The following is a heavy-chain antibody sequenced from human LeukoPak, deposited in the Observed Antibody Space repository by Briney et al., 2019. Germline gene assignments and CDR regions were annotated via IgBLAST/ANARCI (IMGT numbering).Heavy chain of an antibody. D-gene: IGHD6-13*01. J-gene: IGHJ5*02. V-gene: IGHV1-2*02. CDR2: ISPNSGGT. CDR1: GYTFTGYY. CDR3: ARPIAAASYNWFDP. Sequence: ASVKVSCKASGYTFTGYYMHWVRQAPGQGLEWMGWISPNSGGTNYAQKFQGRVTMTRDTSISTAYMELSRLRSDDTAVYYCARPIAAASYNWFDPWGQGTLVTVSS.